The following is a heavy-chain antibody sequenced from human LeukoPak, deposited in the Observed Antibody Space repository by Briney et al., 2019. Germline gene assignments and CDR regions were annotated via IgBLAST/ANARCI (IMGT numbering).Heavy chain of an antibody. CDR3: ARGEDYYGSGSYYNVLGC. CDR2: MYYSGST. D-gene: IGHD3-10*01. Sequence: SETLSLTCTVSGDSVSSGSYYWSWIRQPPGKGLEWVGYMYYSGSTNYNPSLKSRVTISVDTSKNQFSLKLSSVTAADTAVYYCARGEDYYGSGSYYNVLGCWGQGTLVTVSS. J-gene: IGHJ4*02. V-gene: IGHV4-61*01. CDR1: GDSVSSGSYY.